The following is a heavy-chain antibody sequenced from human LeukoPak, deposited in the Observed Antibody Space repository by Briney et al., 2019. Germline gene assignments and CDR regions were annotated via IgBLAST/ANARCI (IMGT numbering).Heavy chain of an antibody. CDR2: ISYDGSNK. Sequence: GRSRRLSCAASGFTFSSYGMHWVRQAPGKGLEWVAVISYDGSNKYYADSVKGRFTISRDNSKNTLYLQMNSLRAEDTAVYYCAKTLEPQQLVPPTFDYWGQGTLVTVSS. D-gene: IGHD6-13*01. CDR3: AKTLEPQQLVPPTFDY. CDR1: GFTFSSYG. J-gene: IGHJ4*02. V-gene: IGHV3-30*18.